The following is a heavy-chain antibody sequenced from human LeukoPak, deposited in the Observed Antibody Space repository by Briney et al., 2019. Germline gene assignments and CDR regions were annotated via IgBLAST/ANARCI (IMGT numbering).Heavy chain of an antibody. CDR1: GFTFSSYW. CDR3: ASSPYSSSGY. J-gene: IGHJ4*02. CDR2: INQAGSEK. Sequence: PGGSLRLSCAASGFTFSSYWMSWFGQVQGKGLEWVANINQAGSEKYFVDSVRGRFTISRDNAKNSLYLQMNSLRVEDTAVYYCASSPYSSSGYWGQGTLVTVSS. D-gene: IGHD6-13*01. V-gene: IGHV3-7*01.